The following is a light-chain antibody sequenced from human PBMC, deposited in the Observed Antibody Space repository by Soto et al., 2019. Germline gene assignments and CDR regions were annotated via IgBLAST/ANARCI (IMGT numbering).Light chain of an antibody. J-gene: IGKJ2*01. CDR3: PHFSRSPPGT. Sequence: EIVLTQSPDSLSLSPGERATLSCRASQPVSTSYIAWYQHSPGQAPRLLIYGASTRATGIPERFSGSGSGTDFSLTITKLEPDDFAIYYCPHFSRSPPGTFGQGTKLEIK. CDR1: QPVSTSY. CDR2: GAS. V-gene: IGKV3-20*01.